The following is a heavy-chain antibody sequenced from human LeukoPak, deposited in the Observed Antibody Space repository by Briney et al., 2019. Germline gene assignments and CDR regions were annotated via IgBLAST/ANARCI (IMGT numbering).Heavy chain of an antibody. Sequence: PGGSLRLSCAASGFTFSNYGMHWVRQAPGKGLEWAAFIRYDGTNEYYAASVKGRFTISRDNSKNTLYLHMNSLRAEDTAVYYCAKDHHYYDSGGYDRPDYWGQGTLVTVSS. CDR2: IRYDGTNE. V-gene: IGHV3-30*02. CDR3: AKDHHYYDSGGYDRPDY. J-gene: IGHJ4*02. CDR1: GFTFSNYG. D-gene: IGHD3-22*01.